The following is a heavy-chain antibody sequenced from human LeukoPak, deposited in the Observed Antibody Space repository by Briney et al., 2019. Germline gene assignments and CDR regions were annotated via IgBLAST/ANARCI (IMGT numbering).Heavy chain of an antibody. CDR2: IYYSGST. J-gene: IGHJ4*02. V-gene: IGHV4-59*08. Sequence: SSETLSLTCTVSGGSISTYYWSWIRQPPEKGLELLGYIYYSGSTNYNPSLKSRVTMSIDTSKNQFSLKLTSVTAADTAVYYCARHGSDWSFDYWGRGALVPVSS. D-gene: IGHD6-19*01. CDR1: GGSISTYY. CDR3: ARHGSDWSFDY.